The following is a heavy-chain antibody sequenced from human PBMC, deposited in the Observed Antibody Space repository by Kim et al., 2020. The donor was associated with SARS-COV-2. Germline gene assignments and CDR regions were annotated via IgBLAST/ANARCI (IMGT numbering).Heavy chain of an antibody. D-gene: IGHD2-15*01. V-gene: IGHV3-30*04. J-gene: IGHJ6*02. CDR2: ISYDGSNK. Sequence: GGSLRLSCAASGFTFSSYAMHWVRQAPGKGLEWVAVISYDGSNKYYADSVKGRFTISRDNSKNTLYLQMNSLRAEDTAVYYCAREGRYCSGGSCYSVSDYFCGMDVWGQGTTVTVSS. CDR3: AREGRYCSGGSCYSVSDYFCGMDV. CDR1: GFTFSSYA.